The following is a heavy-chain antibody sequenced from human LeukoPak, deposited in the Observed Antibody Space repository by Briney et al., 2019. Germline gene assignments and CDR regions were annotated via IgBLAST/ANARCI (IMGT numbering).Heavy chain of an antibody. Sequence: ASVKVSCKASGYTFTSYGISWVRRAPGQGLEWMGWISASNGNTDYAQKFQGRVTMTTDTSTTTAYMELRSLRSDDTAVHYCATDTSYSWYDTFGEYWGQGTLVTVSS. V-gene: IGHV1-18*01. J-gene: IGHJ4*02. CDR2: ISASNGNT. CDR3: ATDTSYSWYDTFGEY. D-gene: IGHD6-13*01. CDR1: GYTFTSYG.